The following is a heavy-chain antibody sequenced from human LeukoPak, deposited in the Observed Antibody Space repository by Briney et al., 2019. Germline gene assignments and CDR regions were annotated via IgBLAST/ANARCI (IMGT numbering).Heavy chain of an antibody. Sequence: QTPSLTCAISGDSVSSNRAAWNWIRQSPSRGLEWLGRTYYRSKWYNEYALSVQSRITINPDASKNHFSLQLNSVTPEDTAVYYCARDGEGGYDYLDYWGQGILVVFSS. V-gene: IGHV6-1*01. D-gene: IGHD1-1*01. J-gene: IGHJ4*02. CDR2: TYYRSKWYN. CDR3: ARDGEGGYDYLDY. CDR1: GDSVSSNRAA.